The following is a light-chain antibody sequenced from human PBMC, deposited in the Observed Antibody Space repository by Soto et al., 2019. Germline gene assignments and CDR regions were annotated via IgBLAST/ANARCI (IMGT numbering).Light chain of an antibody. V-gene: IGKV3-15*01. CDR3: QQYNNWPLYT. CDR2: GAS. J-gene: IGKJ2*01. CDR1: QSVSSN. Sequence: EIVMTQSPATLSVSPGERATLSCRASQSVSSNLAWYQQKPGQAPRHLIYGASTRATGIPARFSGSGSGTEFTLTISSLQSEDFAVYYCQQYNNWPLYTLGQGTKLEIK.